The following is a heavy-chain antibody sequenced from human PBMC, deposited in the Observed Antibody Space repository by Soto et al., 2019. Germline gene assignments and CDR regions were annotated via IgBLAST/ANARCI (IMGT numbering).Heavy chain of an antibody. D-gene: IGHD2-2*01. CDR2: ISYDGSNK. J-gene: IGHJ6*02. CDR3: AKDQGGYCSATSCSSGMDV. CDR1: GFTFSSHG. Sequence: PVGSLRLSCAASGFTFSSHGMHWVRQAPGKGLDWVAFISYDGSNKYYVDSVKGRFTISRDNSQNTLYLQMNSLRAEDTAVYYCAKDQGGYCSATSCSSGMDVWGQGTTVTVSS. V-gene: IGHV3-30*02.